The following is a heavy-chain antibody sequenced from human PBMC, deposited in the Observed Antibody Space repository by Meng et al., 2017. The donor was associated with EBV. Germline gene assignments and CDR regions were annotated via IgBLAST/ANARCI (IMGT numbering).Heavy chain of an antibody. CDR3: ASESGRGYTPDY. D-gene: IGHD3-10*01. Sequence: VQVWQSGAEVKKPGSSVKVSCKTSGGPFRYYAISWVRQAPGQGLEWLGGFLPRLGAPNYAQKFHGRVKITADESTSTHYMDLSSLRSEDTAIYYCASESGRGYTPDYWGQGTLVTVSS. CDR1: GGPFRYYA. CDR2: FLPRLGAP. V-gene: IGHV1-69*01. J-gene: IGHJ4*02.